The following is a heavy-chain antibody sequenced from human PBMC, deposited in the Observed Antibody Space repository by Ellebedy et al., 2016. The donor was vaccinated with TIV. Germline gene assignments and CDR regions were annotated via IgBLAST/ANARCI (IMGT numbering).Heavy chain of an antibody. V-gene: IGHV3-23*01. Sequence: GESLKISCAASGLTFSSHAMSWVRQAPGKGLEWVSSISGSGGNTYYADSVKGRFTISRDNSKDTLYLQVNSLRAEDTAVYYCARDAAGNGGKLDYWGQGALVTVSS. CDR2: ISGSGGNT. CDR3: ARDAAGNGGKLDY. CDR1: GLTFSSHA. D-gene: IGHD4-23*01. J-gene: IGHJ4*02.